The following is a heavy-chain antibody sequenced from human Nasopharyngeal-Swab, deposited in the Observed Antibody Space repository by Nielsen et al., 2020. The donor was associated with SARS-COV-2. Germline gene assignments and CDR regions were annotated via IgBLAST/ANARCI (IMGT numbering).Heavy chain of an antibody. J-gene: IGHJ5*02. D-gene: IGHD6-6*01. Sequence: SETLSLTCTVSGGSISSGGYYWSWIRQHPGKGLEWIGYIYYSGSTYYNPSLKSRVTISVDTSKNQFSLKLSSVTAADTAVYYCARQEYLNWFDPWGQGTLVTVSS. V-gene: IGHV4-31*03. CDR1: GGSISSGGYY. CDR3: ARQEYLNWFDP. CDR2: IYYSGST.